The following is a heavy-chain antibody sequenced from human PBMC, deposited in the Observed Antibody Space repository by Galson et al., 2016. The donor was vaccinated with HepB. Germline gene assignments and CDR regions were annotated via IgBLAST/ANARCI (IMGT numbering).Heavy chain of an antibody. CDR1: GFTFSTSW. CDR2: IKPDGREK. J-gene: IGHJ2*01. D-gene: IGHD6-6*01. CDR3: AKDSSSAL. Sequence: SLRLSCAASGFTFSTSWMSWVRQAPGKGLEWVANIKPDGREKYYVDSVKGRFTISRDNAKNSLFLQMNSLRAEDMAVYYCAKDSSSALWGRGSLVTVSS. V-gene: IGHV3-7*01.